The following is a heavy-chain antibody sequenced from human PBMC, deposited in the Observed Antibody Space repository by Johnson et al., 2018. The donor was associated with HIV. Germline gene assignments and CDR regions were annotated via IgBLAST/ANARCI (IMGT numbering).Heavy chain of an antibody. CDR3: TTGGKYSGRYTGAFDI. V-gene: IGHV3-15*01. D-gene: IGHD1-26*01. CDR1: GSIFGDPG. Sequence: VHLVESGGGLVKPGGSLSLSCPASGSIFGDPGLSWVRQAPGKGLEWVGRIKSKTVVGPHDYAAPVKDGLPTSSDDSKNTLYLQLNSLKTEDTAVYYCTTGGKYSGRYTGAFDIWGQGTMVTVSS. J-gene: IGHJ3*02. CDR2: IKSKTVVGPH.